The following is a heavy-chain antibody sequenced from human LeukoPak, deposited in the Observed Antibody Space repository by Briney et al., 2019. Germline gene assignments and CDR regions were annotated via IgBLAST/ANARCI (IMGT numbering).Heavy chain of an antibody. D-gene: IGHD3-10*01. J-gene: IGHJ4*02. Sequence: PGGSLRLSCAASGFTFSSFSMNWVRQAPGKGLEWVSSISSSSSYIHYADSVRGRFAISRDNAKNSLYLQMNSLRAEDTAVYYCARDGNYYGSGSYLDYWGQGTLVTVSS. CDR2: ISSSSSYI. CDR1: GFTFSSFS. CDR3: ARDGNYYGSGSYLDY. V-gene: IGHV3-21*01.